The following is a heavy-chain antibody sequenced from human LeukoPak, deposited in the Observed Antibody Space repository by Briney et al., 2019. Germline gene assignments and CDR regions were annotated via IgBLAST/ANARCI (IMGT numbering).Heavy chain of an antibody. Sequence: GRSLRLSCAASGFTFSSYGTHWVRQAPGKGLEWVAVISYDGSNKYYADSVKGRFTISRDNSKNTLYLQMNSLRAEDTAVYYCAKGFAYYYDSSGYQIDYWGQGTLVTVSS. D-gene: IGHD3-22*01. V-gene: IGHV3-30*18. CDR2: ISYDGSNK. CDR1: GFTFSSYG. J-gene: IGHJ4*02. CDR3: AKGFAYYYDSSGYQIDY.